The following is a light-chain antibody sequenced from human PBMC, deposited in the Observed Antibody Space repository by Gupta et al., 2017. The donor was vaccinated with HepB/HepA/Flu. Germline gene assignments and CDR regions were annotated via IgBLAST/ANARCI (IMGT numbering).Light chain of an antibody. CDR2: LGA. Sequence: VTPGEPASISCRSSQSLLHSNGYNYLDWYLQKPGQSPQLLIYLGANRASGVADRFSGSGAGTDFTLKISRGEEEDVVVYYCRQPLQSPIFTFGHGTKVDIK. J-gene: IGKJ3*01. CDR3: RQPLQSPIFT. V-gene: IGKV2-28*01. CDR1: QSLLHSNGYNY.